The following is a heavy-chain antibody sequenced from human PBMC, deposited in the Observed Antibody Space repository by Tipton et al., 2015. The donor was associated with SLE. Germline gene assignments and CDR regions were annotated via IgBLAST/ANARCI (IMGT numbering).Heavy chain of an antibody. CDR3: ARGWFGELPFDY. D-gene: IGHD3-10*01. CDR1: GFSFSGFA. CDR2: ISGSGGST. J-gene: IGHJ4*02. Sequence: GSLRLSCAASGFSFSGFAMHWVRQAPGKGLEWVSAISGSGGSTYYADSLKGRFTISRDNAKNSLYLQMNSLRAEDTAVYYCARGWFGELPFDYRGQGTLVTVSS. V-gene: IGHV3-21*01.